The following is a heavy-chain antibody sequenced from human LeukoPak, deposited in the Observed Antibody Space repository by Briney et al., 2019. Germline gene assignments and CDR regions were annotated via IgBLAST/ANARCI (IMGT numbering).Heavy chain of an antibody. CDR1: GYILTELS. CDR2: FDPEDGET. J-gene: IGHJ3*02. Sequence: ASVNVSCKVSGYILTELSMHWVRQAPGKGLEWMGGFDPEDGETIYAQKFQGRVTMTEDTSTDTAYMELSSLRSEDTAVYYCATEGAFSGSDGFDIWGQGTMVTVSS. D-gene: IGHD3-10*01. V-gene: IGHV1-24*01. CDR3: ATEGAFSGSDGFDI.